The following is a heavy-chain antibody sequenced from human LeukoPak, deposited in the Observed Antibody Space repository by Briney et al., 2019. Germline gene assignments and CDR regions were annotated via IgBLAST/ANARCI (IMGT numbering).Heavy chain of an antibody. V-gene: IGHV4-4*02. J-gene: IGHJ4*02. CDR3: ASLVAYYDILTGYSALTRPPGKYYFDS. CDR1: GGSISSSNW. D-gene: IGHD3-9*01. CDR2: IYHSGST. Sequence: SETLSLTCAVSGGSISSSNWWSWVRQPPGKGLEWIGEIYHSGSTNYNPSLKSRVTISVDKSKNQFSLKLSSVTAADTAVYYCASLVAYYDILTGYSALTRPPGKYYFDSWGQGPLVTVSS.